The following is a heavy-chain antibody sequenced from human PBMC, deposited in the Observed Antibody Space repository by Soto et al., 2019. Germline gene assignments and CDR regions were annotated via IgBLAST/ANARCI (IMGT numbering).Heavy chain of an antibody. Sequence: SETLSLTCAVYGGSFSGYYWSWIRQPPGKGLEWIGYIYYSGSTYYNPSLKSRVTISVDTSKNQFSLKLSSVTAADTAVYYCARSSSGSYFDYWGQGTLVTVSS. CDR1: GGSFSGYY. J-gene: IGHJ4*02. CDR2: IYYSGST. V-gene: IGHV4-59*08. D-gene: IGHD1-26*01. CDR3: ARSSSGSYFDY.